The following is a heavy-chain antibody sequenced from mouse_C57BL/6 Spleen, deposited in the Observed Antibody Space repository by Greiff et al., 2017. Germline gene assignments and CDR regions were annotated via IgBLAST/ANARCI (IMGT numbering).Heavy chain of an antibody. J-gene: IGHJ2*01. CDR1: GYAFSSSW. CDR2: IYPGDGGT. CDR3: ARATMVTTGDY. Sequence: QVQLQQSGPELVKPGASVKISCKASGYAFSSSWMNWVKQRPGKGLEWIGRIYPGDGGTNYNGKFKGKATLTADKSSSTAYMQLSSLTSEDSAVYFCARATMVTTGDYWGQGTTLTVSS. V-gene: IGHV1-82*01. D-gene: IGHD2-2*01.